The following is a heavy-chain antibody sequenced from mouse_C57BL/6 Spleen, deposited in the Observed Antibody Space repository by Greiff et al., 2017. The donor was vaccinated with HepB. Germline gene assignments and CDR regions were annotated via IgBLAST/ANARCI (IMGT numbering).Heavy chain of an antibody. CDR3: ARTHYGSPHWYFDV. Sequence: DVKLQESGGGLVKPGGSLKLSCAASGFTFSDYGMHWVRQAPEKGLEWVAYISSGSSTIYYADTVKGRFTISRDNAKNTLFLQMTSLRSEDTAMYYCARTHYGSPHWYFDVWGTGTTVTVSS. V-gene: IGHV5-17*01. CDR1: GFTFSDYG. J-gene: IGHJ1*03. D-gene: IGHD1-1*01. CDR2: ISSGSSTI.